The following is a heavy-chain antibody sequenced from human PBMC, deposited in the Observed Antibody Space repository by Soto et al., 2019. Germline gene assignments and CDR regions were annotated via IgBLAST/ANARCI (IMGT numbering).Heavy chain of an antibody. CDR3: ARVGYYDFWSGYVPPGWYYYSYMDV. V-gene: IGHV4-59*08. J-gene: IGHJ6*03. D-gene: IGHD3-3*01. CDR2: IYYSGST. CDR1: GGSISSYY. Sequence: SETLSLTCTVSGGSISSYYWSWIRQPPGKGLEWIGYIYYSGSTNYNPSLKSRVTISVDTSKNQFSLKLSSVTAADTAVYYCARVGYYDFWSGYVPPGWYYYSYMDVWGKGTTVTVSS.